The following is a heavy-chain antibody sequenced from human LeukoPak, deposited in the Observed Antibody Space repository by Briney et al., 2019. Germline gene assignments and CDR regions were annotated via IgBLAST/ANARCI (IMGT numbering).Heavy chain of an antibody. Sequence: GGSLRLSCVASGFKFNDYAMHWVRQAPGKGLEWVSGLSWHSGSIGYADSVKVRFIISRDNAKNSLYLEMNSLRPEDSALYYCAKETKVGENLYYFDYWGRGTLVTVSS. D-gene: IGHD1-26*01. J-gene: IGHJ4*02. CDR2: LSWHSGSI. CDR1: GFKFNDYA. V-gene: IGHV3-9*01. CDR3: AKETKVGENLYYFDY.